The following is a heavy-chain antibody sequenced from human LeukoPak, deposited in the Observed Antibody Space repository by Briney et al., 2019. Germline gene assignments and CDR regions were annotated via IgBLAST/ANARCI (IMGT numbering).Heavy chain of an antibody. Sequence: GGSLRLSCAASGFTLKNYAMNWVRQAPGKGLEWVSTISGDVAATVYADSVKGRFTISRDDSKNTLYLQMGSLRAEDTAMYYCARRGGISGWGDFDYWGQGTLVTVSS. J-gene: IGHJ4*02. CDR2: ISGDVAAT. D-gene: IGHD6-19*01. V-gene: IGHV3-23*01. CDR3: ARRGGISGWGDFDY. CDR1: GFTLKNYA.